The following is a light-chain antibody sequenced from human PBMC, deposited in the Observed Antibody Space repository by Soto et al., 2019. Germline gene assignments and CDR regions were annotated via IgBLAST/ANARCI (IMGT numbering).Light chain of an antibody. CDR1: SSDVGGYNY. CDR3: SSYTSSSTGV. CDR2: DVS. V-gene: IGLV2-14*01. Sequence: QPVLTRHASVSGAPLQAITISCTGTSSDVGGYNYVSWYQQHPGKAPKLMIYDVSNRPSGVSNRFSGSKSGNTASLTISGLQAEDEADYYCSSYTSSSTGVFGTGTKVTVL. J-gene: IGLJ1*01.